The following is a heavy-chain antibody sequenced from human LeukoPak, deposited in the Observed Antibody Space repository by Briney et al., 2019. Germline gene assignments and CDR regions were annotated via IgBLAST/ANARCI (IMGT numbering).Heavy chain of an antibody. D-gene: IGHD2-2*01. Sequence: PGGSLRLSCAASGFTFSSYAMHWVRQAPGKGLEWVAVIWYDGSNKYYADSVKGRFTISRDNSKNTLYLQTNSLRAEDTAVYYCARDGWRHCSSTSCYDYYGIDVWGQGTTVTVSS. V-gene: IGHV3-33*08. J-gene: IGHJ6*02. CDR1: GFTFSSYA. CDR3: ARDGWRHCSSTSCYDYYGIDV. CDR2: IWYDGSNK.